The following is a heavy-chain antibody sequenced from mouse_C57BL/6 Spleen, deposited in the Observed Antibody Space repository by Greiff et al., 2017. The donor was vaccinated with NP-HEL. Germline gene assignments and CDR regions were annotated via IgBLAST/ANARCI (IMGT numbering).Heavy chain of an antibody. CDR3: ARVYDYDGYYAMDY. D-gene: IGHD2-4*01. V-gene: IGHV5-17*01. Sequence: EVQGVESGGGLVKPGGSLKLSCAASGFTFSDYGMHWVRQAPEKGLEWVAYISSGSSTIYYADTVKGRFTISRDNAKNTLFLQMTSLRSEDTAMYYCARVYDYDGYYAMDYWGQGTSVTVSS. CDR1: GFTFSDYG. J-gene: IGHJ4*01. CDR2: ISSGSSTI.